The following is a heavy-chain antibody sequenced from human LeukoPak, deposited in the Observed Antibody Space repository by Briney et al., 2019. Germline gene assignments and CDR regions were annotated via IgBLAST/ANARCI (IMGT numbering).Heavy chain of an antibody. CDR1: GGSFSGYY. Sequence: SETLSLTCAVYGGSFSGYYWSWIRQPPGKGLEWIGEINHSGSTNYNPSLKSRVTISVDTSKNQFSLKLSSVTAADTAVYYCARASTKVRGAGRFDPWGQGTLVTVSS. J-gene: IGHJ5*02. V-gene: IGHV4-34*01. D-gene: IGHD3-10*01. CDR2: INHSGST. CDR3: ARASTKVRGAGRFDP.